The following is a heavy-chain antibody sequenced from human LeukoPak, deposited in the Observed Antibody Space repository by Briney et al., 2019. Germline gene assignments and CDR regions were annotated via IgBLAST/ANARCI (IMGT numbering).Heavy chain of an antibody. D-gene: IGHD3-16*01. J-gene: IGHJ3*02. Sequence: QTGESLRLSCAASGFTFSSYAMSWVRQAPGKGLEWVSTISGSGGSTYYADSVKGRFTISRDNSKNTLYLQMNSLRAEDTAVYYCAKTRGGLWTGAFDIWGQGTMVTVSS. CDR1: GFTFSSYA. CDR3: AKTRGGLWTGAFDI. CDR2: ISGSGGST. V-gene: IGHV3-23*01.